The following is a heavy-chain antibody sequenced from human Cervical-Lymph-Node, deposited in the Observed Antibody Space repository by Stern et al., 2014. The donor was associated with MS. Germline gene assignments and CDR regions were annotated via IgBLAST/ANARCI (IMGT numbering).Heavy chain of an antibody. V-gene: IGHV5-51*01. CDR2: IYPDDSDT. CDR1: GYSFTTYW. Sequence: EVQLVQSGAEVKKPGESLKISCKASGYSFTTYWIAWVRQMPGKGPEWMGFIYPDDSDTRYSPSFQGQVTISADKSITTAYLQWSSLKASDTAMYYCARHGRDYGMDVWGQGTTVTVSS. D-gene: IGHD1-26*01. CDR3: ARHGRDYGMDV. J-gene: IGHJ6*02.